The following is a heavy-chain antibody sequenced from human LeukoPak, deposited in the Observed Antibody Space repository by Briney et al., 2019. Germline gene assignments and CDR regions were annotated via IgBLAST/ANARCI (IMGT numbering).Heavy chain of an antibody. CDR1: GFTVSSNY. CDR3: ARERRVVVTAFLDY. J-gene: IGHJ4*02. V-gene: IGHV3-53*01. CDR2: IYSGGST. D-gene: IGHD2-21*02. Sequence: GGSLRLSCAASGFTVSSNYMSWVRQAPGKGLEWVSVIYSGGSTYYADSVKGRFTISRDNAKNSLYLQMNSLRAEDTAVYYCARERRVVVTAFLDYWGQGTLVTVSS.